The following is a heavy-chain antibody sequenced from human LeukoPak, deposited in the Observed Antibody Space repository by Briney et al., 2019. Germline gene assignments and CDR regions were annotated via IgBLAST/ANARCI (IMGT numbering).Heavy chain of an antibody. D-gene: IGHD3-22*01. CDR3: ARIPRYYDSSGPFDC. J-gene: IGHJ4*02. CDR2: ISSSSGTI. Sequence: GGSLRLSCAASGFTFNTYSMNWVRQAPGKGLEWVSYISSSSGTIYYADSVKGRFTISRDNAKNSLYLQMNSLRAEDTAVYYCARIPRYYDSSGPFDCWGQGTLVTASS. V-gene: IGHV3-48*04. CDR1: GFTFNTYS.